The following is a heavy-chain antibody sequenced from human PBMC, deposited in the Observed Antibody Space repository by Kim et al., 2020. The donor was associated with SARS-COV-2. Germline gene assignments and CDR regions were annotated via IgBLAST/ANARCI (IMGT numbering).Heavy chain of an antibody. CDR3: AKVHPYYDILTGYPYYFDY. J-gene: IGHJ4*02. V-gene: IGHV3-23*01. CDR2: ISGSGGST. Sequence: GGSLRLSCAASGFTFSSYAMSWVRQAPGKGLEWVSAISGSGGSTYYADSVKGRFTISRDNSKNTLYLQMNSLRAEDTAVYYCAKVHPYYDILTGYPYYFDYWGQGTLVTVSS. CDR1: GFTFSSYA. D-gene: IGHD3-9*01.